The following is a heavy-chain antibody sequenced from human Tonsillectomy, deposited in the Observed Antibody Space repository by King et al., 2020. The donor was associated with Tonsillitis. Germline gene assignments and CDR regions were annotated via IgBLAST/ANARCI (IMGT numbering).Heavy chain of an antibody. V-gene: IGHV3-33*08. CDR2: IWYDGSKK. Sequence: VQLVESGGGVVQPGRSLRLSCAASGFTFSSYGMHWVRQAPGKGLEWVAVIWYDGSKKYYADSVKGRFTISRDNSKNTLYLQMNSLRAEDTAVYYCASDFWSSISCSTGGPCGAFDIWGQGTMVTVSS. J-gene: IGHJ3*02. D-gene: IGHD2-2*02. CDR1: GFTFSSYG. CDR3: ASDFWSSISCSTGGPCGAFDI.